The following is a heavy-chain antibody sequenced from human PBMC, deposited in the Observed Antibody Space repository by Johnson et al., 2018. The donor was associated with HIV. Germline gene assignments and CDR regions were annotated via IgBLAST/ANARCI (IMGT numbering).Heavy chain of an antibody. CDR1: GFTFDDYG. D-gene: IGHD6-19*01. CDR3: ARGSSEGAFDI. J-gene: IGHJ3*02. Sequence: VQLVESGGGVVRPGGSLRLSCAASGFTFDDYGMSWVRQAPGKGLEWVSAISGSGGSTYYADSVKGRFTISRDNSKNTLYLQMNSLRAEDTAVYYCARGSSEGAFDIWGQGTMVTVSS. V-gene: IGHV3-23*04. CDR2: ISGSGGST.